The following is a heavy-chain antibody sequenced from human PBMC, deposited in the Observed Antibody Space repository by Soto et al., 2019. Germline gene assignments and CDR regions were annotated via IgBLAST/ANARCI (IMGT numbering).Heavy chain of an antibody. CDR3: ARGLDSNYEA. Sequence: GGSLRLSCAASGFTSSDHYMDWVRQAPGKGLEWVGRTRSKANSYTTECAASVKGRFTISRDDSKNSLYLQMNSLRTDDTAVYYCARGLDSNYEAWGQGTLVTSPQ. CDR2: TRSKANSYTT. CDR1: GFTSSDHY. J-gene: IGHJ5*02. V-gene: IGHV3-72*01. D-gene: IGHD4-4*01.